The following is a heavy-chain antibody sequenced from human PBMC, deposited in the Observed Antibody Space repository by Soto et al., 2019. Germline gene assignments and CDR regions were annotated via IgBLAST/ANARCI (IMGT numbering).Heavy chain of an antibody. V-gene: IGHV4-59*08. D-gene: IGHD3-9*01. CDR2: IYYSGST. J-gene: IGHJ4*02. CDR3: ASVSYFNAFDY. CDR1: GGSISTYY. Sequence: ETLSLTCTVSGGSISTYYWSWIRQPPGKGLEWIGYIYYSGSTNYNPSLKSRVTISIDTSKNQFSLKLSSVTAADTAVYYCASVSYFNAFDYWGQGTLVTVSS.